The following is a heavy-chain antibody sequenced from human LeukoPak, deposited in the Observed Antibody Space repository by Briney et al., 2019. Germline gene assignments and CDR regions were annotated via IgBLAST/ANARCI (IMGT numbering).Heavy chain of an antibody. CDR1: DGSISSSY. Sequence: SETLSLTCTVSDGSISSSYWSWIRQPPGKGLEWIGYIYYSGSTNYNPSLKSRVTISADTSTNQFSLKLSSVTAADTAVYYCALGYSYYFLDVWGKGTTVTVSS. CDR3: ALGYSYYFLDV. D-gene: IGHD7-27*01. J-gene: IGHJ6*03. V-gene: IGHV4-59*01. CDR2: IYYSGST.